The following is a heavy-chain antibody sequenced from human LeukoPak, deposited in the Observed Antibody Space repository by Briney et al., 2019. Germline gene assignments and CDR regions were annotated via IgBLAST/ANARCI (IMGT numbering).Heavy chain of an antibody. D-gene: IGHD6-13*01. Sequence: GGSLRLSGAASGLALVDYAMHWFRQAPGKGLEWVSCISWNSGSIGYADSVKGRFTISRDNAKNSLYLQMNSLGAEDTALYYCAKGLEYSSSWPPPETWGQGTLVTVSS. J-gene: IGHJ4*02. V-gene: IGHV3-9*01. CDR2: ISWNSGSI. CDR1: GLALVDYA. CDR3: AKGLEYSSSWPPPET.